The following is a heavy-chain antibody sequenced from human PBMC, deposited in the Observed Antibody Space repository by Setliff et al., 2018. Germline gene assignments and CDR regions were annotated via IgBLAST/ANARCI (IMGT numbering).Heavy chain of an antibody. D-gene: IGHD3-3*01. CDR3: ARQAIFGSDAFDI. CDR1: GFSFTTYW. V-gene: IGHV5-51*01. CDR2: IYPGDSDT. Sequence: PGESLKISCQGSGFSFTTYWIGWVRQMPGKGLELMGIIYPGDSDTRYSPAFQGQVTISADKSISTAYLQWSSLKASDTAMYYCARQAIFGSDAFDIWGQGTMVTVSS. J-gene: IGHJ3*02.